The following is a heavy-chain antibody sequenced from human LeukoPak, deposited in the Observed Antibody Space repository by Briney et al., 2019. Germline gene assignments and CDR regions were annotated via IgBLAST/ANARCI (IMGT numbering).Heavy chain of an antibody. D-gene: IGHD5-24*01. CDR3: ARGRNIEMTTMGGGSDY. CDR1: GYTFTGYY. CDR2: INPNSGGT. V-gene: IGHV1-2*02. Sequence: ASVKVSCKASGYTFTGYYMHWVRQAPGQGLEWMGWINPNSGGTNYAQKFQGRVSMTRDTSISTAYMDLSDLRSDDTAVYYCARGRNIEMTTMGGGSDYWGQGTLVTVSS. J-gene: IGHJ4*02.